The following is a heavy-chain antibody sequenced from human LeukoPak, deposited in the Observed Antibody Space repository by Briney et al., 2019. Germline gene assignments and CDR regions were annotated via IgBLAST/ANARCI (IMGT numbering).Heavy chain of an antibody. J-gene: IGHJ4*02. CDR1: GGSISSYY. CDR2: INHSGST. V-gene: IGHV4-34*01. Sequence: SETLSLTCTVSGGSISSYYWSWIRQPPGKGLEWIGEINHSGSTNYNPSLKSRVTISVDTSKNQFSLKLSSVTAADTAVYYCAGRYDYVWGSYRYTGRTPVSFDYWGQGTLVTVSS. D-gene: IGHD3-16*02. CDR3: AGRYDYVWGSYRYTGRTPVSFDY.